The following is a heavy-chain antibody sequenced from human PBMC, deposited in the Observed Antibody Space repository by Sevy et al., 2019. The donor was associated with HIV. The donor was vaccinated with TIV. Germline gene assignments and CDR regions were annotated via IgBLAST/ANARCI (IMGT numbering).Heavy chain of an antibody. J-gene: IGHJ4*02. Sequence: GGSLRLSCAASGFTFSEYYMSWIRQAPGKGLEWVSYISSGGGNIYYADSVKGRFTISRDKTKNSVFLQMNSLRAEDTALYYCARVGKGYYYFDYWGQGTLVTVSS. D-gene: IGHD2-15*01. CDR2: ISSGGGNI. V-gene: IGHV3-11*04. CDR3: ARVGKGYYYFDY. CDR1: GFTFSEYY.